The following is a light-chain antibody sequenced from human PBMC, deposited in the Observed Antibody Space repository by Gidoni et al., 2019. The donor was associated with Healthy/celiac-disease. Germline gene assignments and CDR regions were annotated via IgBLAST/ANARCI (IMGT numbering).Light chain of an antibody. Sequence: DIVMTQSPDSLAVSLGERATINCKSSQSVLYSSNNKNYLAWYQQKPGQPPKLLIYWASTRESGVPDRFSGSVSGTDFTLTIRRLQAEDVAVYYCQQYYSTPSWTFGQGTKVEIK. V-gene: IGKV4-1*01. CDR2: WAS. CDR1: QSVLYSSNNKNY. J-gene: IGKJ1*01. CDR3: QQYYSTPSWT.